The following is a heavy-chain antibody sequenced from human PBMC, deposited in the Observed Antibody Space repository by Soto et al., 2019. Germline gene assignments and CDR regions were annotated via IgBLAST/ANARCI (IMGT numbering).Heavy chain of an antibody. Sequence: GGSLRLSCAASGFTFNTYVIHWVRQAPGKGLEWVAVISYDGSRKYYADSVKGRFTISRDNSKNTLYLEMNSLRTEDMAMYYCARENSGTRDTAMGLWGQGTLVTVSS. J-gene: IGHJ4*02. V-gene: IGHV3-30-3*01. CDR3: ARENSGTRDTAMGL. CDR2: ISYDGSRK. CDR1: GFTFNTYV. D-gene: IGHD5-18*01.